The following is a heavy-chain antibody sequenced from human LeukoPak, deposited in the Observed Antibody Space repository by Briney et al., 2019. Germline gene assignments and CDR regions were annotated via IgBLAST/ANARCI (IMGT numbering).Heavy chain of an antibody. CDR2: IFYSGST. J-gene: IGHJ4*02. Sequence: PSETLSLTCTVSGGSISSYYWSWIRQPPGKGLEWLGYIFYSGSTHYNPSLKCRVTISVDTSMQQFSLKLSCVTAADTAVYYCARDKQPGDYWGQGTLVTVSS. V-gene: IGHV4-59*01. D-gene: IGHD5-18*01. CDR3: ARDKQPGDY. CDR1: GGSISSYY.